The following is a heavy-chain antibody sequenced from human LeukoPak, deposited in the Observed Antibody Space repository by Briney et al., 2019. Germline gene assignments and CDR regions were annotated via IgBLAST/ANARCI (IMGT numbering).Heavy chain of an antibody. V-gene: IGHV4-4*07. CDR2: GYSTGST. CDR3: ARDEAAAGRAVDY. Sequence: SETLSPTSTLAGGSISSYSTSWIRQPAGEGLEWMARGYSTGSTHYSPSIMSRVTMSVNRSNCKFSLRLSSASAADTAVDYCARDEAAAGRAVDYWGQGALVTVSS. CDR1: GGSISSYS. J-gene: IGHJ4*02. D-gene: IGHD6-13*01.